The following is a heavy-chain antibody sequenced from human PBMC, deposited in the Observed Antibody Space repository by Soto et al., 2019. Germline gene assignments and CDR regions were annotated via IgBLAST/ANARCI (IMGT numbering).Heavy chain of an antibody. J-gene: IGHJ6*02. Sequence: ASVKVSCKASGGTFSSYAISWVRQAPGQGLEWMGGIIPIFGTANYAQKFQGRVTITADESTSTAYMELSSLRSDDTAVYYCAREGVAPYYYHGMDVWGQGTPVTVS. V-gene: IGHV1-69*13. CDR1: GGTFSSYA. D-gene: IGHD5-12*01. CDR2: IIPIFGTA. CDR3: AREGVAPYYYHGMDV.